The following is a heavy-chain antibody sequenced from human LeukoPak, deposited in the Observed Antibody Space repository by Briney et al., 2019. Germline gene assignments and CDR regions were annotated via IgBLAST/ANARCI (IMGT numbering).Heavy chain of an antibody. V-gene: IGHV4-38-2*02. CDR2: IYHSGST. CDR1: GYSISSGYY. CDR3: ARDSSNSVL. J-gene: IGHJ4*02. Sequence: SETLSLTCAVSGYSISSGYYWGWIRQPPGKGLEWIGSIYHSGSTYYNPSLKRRVTISVDTSKNQFSLKLSSVTAADTAVYYCARDSSNSVLWGQGTLVTVSS.